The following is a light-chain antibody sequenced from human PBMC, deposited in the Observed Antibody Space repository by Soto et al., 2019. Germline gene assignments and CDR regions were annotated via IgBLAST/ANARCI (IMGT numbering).Light chain of an antibody. CDR2: RAS. CDR3: QQYNDRPPIT. CDR1: QSVSSL. Sequence: EIVLTQSPATLSVSPGERATLSCRASQSVSSLLAWYQQKPGQAPRLLIYRASTRATGIPARFSGSGSGSEFALTISGLQSEDFAVYYCQQYNDRPPITFGQGTRLEIK. J-gene: IGKJ5*01. V-gene: IGKV3-15*01.